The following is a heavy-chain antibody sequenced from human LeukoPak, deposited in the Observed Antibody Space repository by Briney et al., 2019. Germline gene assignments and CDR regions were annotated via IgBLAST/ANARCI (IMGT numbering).Heavy chain of an antibody. V-gene: IGHV1-18*01. Sequence: ASVKVSCKASGYTFISYGISWVRQAHGQGLEWMGWISTYNGYANYAQKLQGRVTMTTETSTSTAYMELRSLRSDDTAVYYCARNSSDWYGYMDVWGKGTTVTVSS. D-gene: IGHD6-19*01. J-gene: IGHJ6*04. CDR2: ISTYNGYA. CDR1: GYTFISYG. CDR3: ARNSSDWYGYMDV.